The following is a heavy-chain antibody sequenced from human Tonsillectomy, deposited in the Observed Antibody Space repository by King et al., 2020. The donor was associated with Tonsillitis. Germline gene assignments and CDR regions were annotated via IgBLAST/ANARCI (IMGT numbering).Heavy chain of an antibody. CDR2: IYYSGST. D-gene: IGHD1-7*01. Sequence: QLQESGPGLVKASETLSLTCTVSGGSISTYYWSWIRQPPGKGLEWIGYIYYSGSTNYNPSLKSRVTISVDTSKNQFSLKLTPVTAAYTSVYYCARNAWTYHFHYWGQGAQVTVSS. CDR3: ARNAWTYHFHY. J-gene: IGHJ4*02. CDR1: GGSISTYY. V-gene: IGHV4-59*01.